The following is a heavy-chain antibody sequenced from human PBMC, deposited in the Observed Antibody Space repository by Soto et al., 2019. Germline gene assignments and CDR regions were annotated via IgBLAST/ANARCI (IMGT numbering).Heavy chain of an antibody. J-gene: IGHJ4*02. CDR3: ASAPSALYDY. CDR1: GFSVNNY. V-gene: IGHV3-53*01. D-gene: IGHD3-16*01. CDR2: MYSGGGT. Sequence: SLRLSCAASGFSVNNYMSWVRQAPGKGLEWVSVMYSGGGTWYTDSVKGRFTISRDNSKNTLYLQMNSLRAEDTALYYCASAPSALYDYWGQGTLVTVSS.